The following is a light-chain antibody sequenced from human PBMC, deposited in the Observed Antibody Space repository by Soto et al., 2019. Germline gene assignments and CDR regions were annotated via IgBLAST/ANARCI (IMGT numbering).Light chain of an antibody. CDR3: QQYGTSPRT. CDR1: QSVLYSSNNKNN. CDR2: GAS. J-gene: IGKJ5*01. V-gene: IGKV4-1*01. Sequence: DIVMTQSPDSLAVSLGERATINCKSSQSVLYSSNNKNNLAWYQQKLGRAPRLLISGASRRATGIPDRFSGSGSGTDFTLTITSLEPEDFAVYYCQQYGTSPRTFGQGTRLEIK.